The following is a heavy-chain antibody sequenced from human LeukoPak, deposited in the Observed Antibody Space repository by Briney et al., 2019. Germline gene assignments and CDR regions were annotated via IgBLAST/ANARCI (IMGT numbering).Heavy chain of an antibody. D-gene: IGHD6-19*01. V-gene: IGHV1-18*01. J-gene: IGHJ4*02. CDR3: AREAVAGTFFDY. CDR1: GYTFTRYP. CDR2: ITPYNGNT. Sequence: ASVKVSCKASGYTFTRYPMNWVRQAPGQGPEWMGWITPYNGNTNYAQKLQGRVTMTTDTSTSTAYMEVRSLRSDDTAVYYCAREAVAGTFFDYWGQGTLVTVSS.